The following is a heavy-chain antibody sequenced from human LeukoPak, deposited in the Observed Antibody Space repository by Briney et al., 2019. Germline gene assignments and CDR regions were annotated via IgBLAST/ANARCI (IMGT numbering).Heavy chain of an antibody. CDR1: GYSISTGYY. V-gene: IGHV4-38-2*02. J-gene: IGHJ4*02. CDR3: ARRHIVATIDY. D-gene: IGHD5-12*01. Sequence: PSETLSLTCTVSGYSISTGYYWDWIRQPPGKGLEWIGTFYHGGSTYYNPSLKSRVTISVDTSKNQFSLRLSSVTAADTAVYYCARRHIVATIDYWGQGTLVTVSS. CDR2: FYHGGST.